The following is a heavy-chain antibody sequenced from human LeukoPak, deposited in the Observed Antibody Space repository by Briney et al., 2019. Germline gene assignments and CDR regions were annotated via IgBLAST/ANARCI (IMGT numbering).Heavy chain of an antibody. CDR3: AREPTGYSSSWYY. CDR2: IIPIFGTA. J-gene: IGHJ4*02. CDR1: GGTFSSYA. V-gene: IGHV1-69*13. D-gene: IGHD6-13*01. Sequence: ASVKVSCKASGGTFSSYAISWVRQAPGQGLEWMGGIIPIFGTANYAQKFQGRVAITADESTSTAYMELSSLRSEDTAVYYCAREPTGYSSSWYYWGQGTLVTVSS.